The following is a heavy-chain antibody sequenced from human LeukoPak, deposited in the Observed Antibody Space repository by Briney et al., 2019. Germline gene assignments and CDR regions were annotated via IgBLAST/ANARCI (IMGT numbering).Heavy chain of an antibody. CDR1: GFIFSSYS. CDR3: ARAFYGDLDY. J-gene: IGHJ4*02. Sequence: GGSLRLSCAASGFIFSSYSMNWVRQAPGKGLEWVSSISNSGIHMFYADSVKGRFTISRDNAKNSLYLQMSSLRAEDTAVYYCARAFYGDLDYWGQGTLVTVSS. D-gene: IGHD4-17*01. CDR2: ISNSGIHM. V-gene: IGHV3-21*06.